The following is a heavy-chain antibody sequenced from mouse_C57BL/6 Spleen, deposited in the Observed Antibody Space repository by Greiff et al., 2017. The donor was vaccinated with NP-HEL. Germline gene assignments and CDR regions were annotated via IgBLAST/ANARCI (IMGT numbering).Heavy chain of an antibody. CDR3: AGSGGSSFFDD. CDR1: GFTFSSYA. CDR2: ISDGGSYT. V-gene: IGHV5-4*01. Sequence: EVQVVESGGGLVKPGGSLKLSCAASGFTFSSYAMSWVRQTPEKRLEWVATISDGGSYTYYPDNVKGRFTISRDNAKNNLYLQMSHLKAEDTAMYYCAGSGGSSFFDDWGQGTTLTVSS. J-gene: IGHJ2*01. D-gene: IGHD1-1*01.